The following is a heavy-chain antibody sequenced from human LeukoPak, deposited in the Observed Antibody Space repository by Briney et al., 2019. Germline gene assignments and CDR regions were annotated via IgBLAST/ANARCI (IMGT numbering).Heavy chain of an antibody. CDR1: GGSISSSNW. J-gene: IGHJ4*02. Sequence: SGTLSLTCAVSGGSISSSNWWSWVRQPPGKGLEWIGEIYHSGSTNYNPSLKSRVTISVDKSKNQFSLKLSSVTAADTAVYYCARDPVGSGSYYNVPFDYWGQGTLVTVSS. D-gene: IGHD3-10*01. CDR3: ARDPVGSGSYYNVPFDY. V-gene: IGHV4-4*02. CDR2: IYHSGST.